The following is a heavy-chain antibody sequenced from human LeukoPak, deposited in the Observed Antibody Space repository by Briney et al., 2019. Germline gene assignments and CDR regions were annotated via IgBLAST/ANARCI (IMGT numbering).Heavy chain of an antibody. CDR1: GFTFSSYW. J-gene: IGHJ4*02. CDR2: IKQDGSEK. Sequence: GGSLRLSCAASGFTFSSYWMSWVRQAPGKGLEWVANIKQDGSEKYYVDSVKGRFTISRDNAKNSLYLQMNSLKTEDTAVYYCTRVGSRDFWSGPEIYFDYWGQGTLVTVSS. V-gene: IGHV3-7*03. CDR3: TRVGSRDFWSGPEIYFDY. D-gene: IGHD3-3*01.